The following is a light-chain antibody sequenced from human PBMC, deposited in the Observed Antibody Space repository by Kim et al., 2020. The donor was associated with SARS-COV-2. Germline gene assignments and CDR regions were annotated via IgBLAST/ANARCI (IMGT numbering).Light chain of an antibody. Sequence: EIVLTQSPATLSLSPGERATLSCRASQSINNYIAWYQQKLGQAPRVLIYDASNRAPGIPVRFSGSGSGTDFTLTISTLQPEDFAVYFCQQRNNWPHLTFGGGTKVDIK. CDR2: DAS. CDR1: QSINNY. CDR3: QQRNNWPHLT. J-gene: IGKJ4*01. V-gene: IGKV3-11*01.